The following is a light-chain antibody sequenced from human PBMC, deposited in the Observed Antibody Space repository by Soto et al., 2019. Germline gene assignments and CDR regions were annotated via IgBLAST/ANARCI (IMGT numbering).Light chain of an antibody. CDR3: SSYTTSSTI. Sequence: LTQPASVSGSPGQSITISCTGTSSDVGGYNYVSWYQQHPGKAPKLMIYDVSNRPSGVSNRFSGFKSGNTASLTISGLHAEDEADYYCSSYTTSSTIFGTGTRSPS. V-gene: IGLV2-14*03. CDR1: SSDVGGYNY. J-gene: IGLJ1*01. CDR2: DVS.